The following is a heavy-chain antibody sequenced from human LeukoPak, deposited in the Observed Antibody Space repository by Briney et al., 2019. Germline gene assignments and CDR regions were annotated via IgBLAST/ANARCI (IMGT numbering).Heavy chain of an antibody. CDR1: GFTVSSNY. Sequence: GGSLRLSCAASGFTVSSNYMSWVRQAPEKGLEWVSVIYSGGSTYYADSVKGRFTISRDNSKNTLYLQMNSLRAEDTAVYYCARERGSSGYYPTYYFDYWGQGTLVTVSS. J-gene: IGHJ4*02. CDR3: ARERGSSGYYPTYYFDY. CDR2: IYSGGST. V-gene: IGHV3-53*01. D-gene: IGHD3-22*01.